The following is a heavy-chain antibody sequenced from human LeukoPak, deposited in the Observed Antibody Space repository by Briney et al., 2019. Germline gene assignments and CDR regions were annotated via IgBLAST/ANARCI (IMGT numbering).Heavy chain of an antibody. V-gene: IGHV3-21*01. J-gene: IGHJ4*02. CDR1: GFTFSSYS. CDR2: ISSSSSYI. CDR3: ARGVLRCLRPVTDY. D-gene: IGHD5/OR15-5a*01. Sequence: GGSLRLSCAASGFTFSSYSMNWVRQAPGKGLEWVSSISSSSSYIYYADSVKGRFTISRDNAKNSLYLQMNSLRAEDTAVYYCARGVLRCLRPVTDYWGQGTLVTVSS.